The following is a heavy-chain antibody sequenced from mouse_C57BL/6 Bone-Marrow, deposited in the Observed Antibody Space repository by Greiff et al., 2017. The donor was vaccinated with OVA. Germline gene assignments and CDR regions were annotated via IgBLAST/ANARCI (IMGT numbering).Heavy chain of an antibody. CDR3: ARGDYGSSYERNFDY. CDR2: INPGSGGT. V-gene: IGHV1-54*01. J-gene: IGHJ2*01. Sequence: QVQLQQSGAELVRPGTSVKVSCKASEYAFTNYLIEWVKQRPGQGLEWIGVINPGSGGTNYNEKFKGKATLTADKSSSTAYMQLSSLTSEDSAVYFCARGDYGSSYERNFDYWGQGTTLTVSS. D-gene: IGHD1-1*01. CDR1: EYAFTNYL.